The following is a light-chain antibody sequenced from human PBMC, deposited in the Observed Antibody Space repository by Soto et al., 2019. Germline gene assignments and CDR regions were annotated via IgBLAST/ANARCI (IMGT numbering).Light chain of an antibody. CDR2: GAS. J-gene: IGKJ1*01. Sequence: EIVMTQSPATLSVSPGNRVILSCWPSQSISTNLAWYHQKPGQAPRLLISGASTRATGIPARFSGSGSGTEFTLTINSLQSEDFAVYYCQQYNNWPRTFGQGTKVDIK. CDR1: QSISTN. V-gene: IGKV3-15*01. CDR3: QQYNNWPRT.